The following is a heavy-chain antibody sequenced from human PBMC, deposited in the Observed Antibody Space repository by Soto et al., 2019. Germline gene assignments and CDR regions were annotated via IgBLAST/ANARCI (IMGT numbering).Heavy chain of an antibody. CDR3: ARAREYSYYFDY. Sequence: SETLSLTCTVSGGSVSSGSYYWNWIRQPPGKGLEWIGYIFYTGSTNYNPSLKSRVTISIDTSKNQFSLKLSSLRSEDTAVYYCARAREYSYYFDYWGQGTLVTVSS. D-gene: IGHD2-15*01. J-gene: IGHJ4*02. V-gene: IGHV4-61*01. CDR2: IFYTGST. CDR1: GGSVSSGSYY.